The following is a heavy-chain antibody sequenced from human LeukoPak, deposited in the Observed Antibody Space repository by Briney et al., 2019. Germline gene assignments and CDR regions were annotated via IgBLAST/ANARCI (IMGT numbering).Heavy chain of an antibody. CDR3: ARVPYCGGDCYSDYWYFDL. CDR1: GFTFSSYA. Sequence: PGGSLRLSCAASGFTFSSYAMHWVRQAPGKGLEWVAVISYDGSNKYYADSVKGRFTISRDNAKNSLYLQMNSLRAEDTAVYYCARVPYCGGDCYSDYWYFDLWGRGTLVTVSS. CDR2: ISYDGSNK. J-gene: IGHJ2*01. V-gene: IGHV3-30-3*01. D-gene: IGHD2-21*02.